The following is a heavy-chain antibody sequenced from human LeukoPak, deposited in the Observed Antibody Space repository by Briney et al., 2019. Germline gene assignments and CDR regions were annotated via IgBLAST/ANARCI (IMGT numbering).Heavy chain of an antibody. J-gene: IGHJ4*02. CDR1: GFTFSSYW. V-gene: IGHV3-74*03. CDR2: VNFDGSST. Sequence: GGSLRLSCAASGFTFSSYWMHWVRQASGKGLVWVSRVNFDGSSTKYADSVKGRFTISRDNAKNTLYLQMNSLRAEDTAVYYCARAGPPHYYFDYWGQGTLVTVSS. CDR3: ARAGPPHYYFDY.